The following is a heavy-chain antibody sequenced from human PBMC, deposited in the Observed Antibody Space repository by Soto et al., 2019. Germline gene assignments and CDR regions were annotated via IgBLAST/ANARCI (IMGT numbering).Heavy chain of an antibody. CDR2: ISSSSTHI. V-gene: IGHV3-21*01. CDR3: ARGPPPTTCFRTTCDNVVNFDP. D-gene: IGHD3-22*01. CDR1: GCTFSNYY. Sequence: GWLGRAGAASGCTFSNYYMNWVRQAPGKGLQWVSFISSSSTHISYADSVKGRFTISRDNAKNSLYLQMDSLRAEDTAVYYCARGPPPTTCFRTTCDNVVNFDPWGQGTLVTVYS. J-gene: IGHJ5*02.